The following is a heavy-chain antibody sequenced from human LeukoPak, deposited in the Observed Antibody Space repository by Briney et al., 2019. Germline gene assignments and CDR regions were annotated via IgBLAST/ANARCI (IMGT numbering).Heavy chain of an antibody. D-gene: IGHD3-22*01. Sequence: SVKVSCKASGGTFNNYAINWVRQAPGQGLEWMGGIIPIFGSSNYAQKFQGRVTITADESTTTAYMELSSLRSDDTAVYYCASFIRSYYYDSSGYLDYWGQGTLVTVSS. CDR3: ASFIRSYYYDSSGYLDY. CDR1: GGTFNNYA. CDR2: IIPIFGSS. V-gene: IGHV1-69*01. J-gene: IGHJ4*02.